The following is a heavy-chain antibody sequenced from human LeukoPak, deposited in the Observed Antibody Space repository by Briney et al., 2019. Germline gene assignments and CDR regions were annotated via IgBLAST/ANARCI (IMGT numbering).Heavy chain of an antibody. J-gene: IGHJ4*02. Sequence: PSETLYLTCTVSGGSISTSNYYWGWIRQSPGKGLEWIGNIYYSGSTYYNPSLKGRVSLSIDTSTNQFSRKVNSLTVADTAVYYCARLDDSRGYPMNYWGQGNLVTVSS. CDR2: IYYSGST. CDR3: ARLDDSRGYPMNY. CDR1: GGSISTSNYY. D-gene: IGHD3-22*01. V-gene: IGHV4-39*01.